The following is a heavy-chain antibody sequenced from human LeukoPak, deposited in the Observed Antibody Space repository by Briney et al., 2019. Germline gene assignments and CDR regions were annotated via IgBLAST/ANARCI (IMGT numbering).Heavy chain of an antibody. V-gene: IGHV3-30*02. D-gene: IGHD2-15*01. CDR3: AKDLDCSGGTCHKAFDC. J-gene: IGHJ4*02. CDR2: IRYDGSDK. Sequence: PGGSLRLSCADSGFTFSNAWMSWVRQAPGKGLEWVAFIRYDGSDKFYGDSVKGRFTTSRDNSKNTLYLQMSRLRVEDTAVYYCAKDLDCSGGTCHKAFDCWGQGTLVTVSS. CDR1: GFTFSNAW.